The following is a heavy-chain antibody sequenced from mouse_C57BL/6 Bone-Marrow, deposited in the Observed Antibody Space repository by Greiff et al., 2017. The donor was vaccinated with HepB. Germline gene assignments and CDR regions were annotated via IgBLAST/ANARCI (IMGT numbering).Heavy chain of an antibody. CDR1: GYTFTSYW. CDR2: IDPNSGGT. V-gene: IGHV1-72*01. CDR3: ARDGPWYFDV. D-gene: IGHD2-3*01. Sequence: QVQLQQPGAELVKPGASVKLSCKASGYTFTSYWMHWVKQRPGRGREWIGRIDPNSGGTKYNEKFKSKATLTVDKPSSTAYMQLSSLTSEDSAVYYCARDGPWYFDVWGTGTTVTVSS. J-gene: IGHJ1*03.